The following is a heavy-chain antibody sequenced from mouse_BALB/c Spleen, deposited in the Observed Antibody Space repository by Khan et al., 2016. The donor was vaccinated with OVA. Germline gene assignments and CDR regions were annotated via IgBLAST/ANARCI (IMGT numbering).Heavy chain of an antibody. V-gene: IGHV2-6-1*01. Sequence: VQLQESGPGLVAPSQSLSITCTISGFSLTSYGVHWVRQPPGKGLEWLVVIWSDGSTTYNSTLKSRLSISKDNSKSQVFLKMNSLQTDDTAMYYCARAYYRYDGYYAMDYWGQGTSVTVSS. CDR1: GFSLTSYG. J-gene: IGHJ4*01. CDR2: IWSDGST. CDR3: ARAYYRYDGYYAMDY. D-gene: IGHD2-14*01.